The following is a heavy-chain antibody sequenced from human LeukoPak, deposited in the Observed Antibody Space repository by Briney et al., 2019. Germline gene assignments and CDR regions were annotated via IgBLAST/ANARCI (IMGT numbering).Heavy chain of an antibody. Sequence: SETLSLTCTVSGGSISSYYWSWIRQPPGKGLEWIGYIYYSGSTNYNPSLKSRVTISVDTSKNQYSLKLSSVTAADTAVYYCARAGRAYNYGYVPSELGYYYYYLYVWGKGTTVTVSS. CDR2: IYYSGST. D-gene: IGHD5-18*01. J-gene: IGHJ6*03. CDR3: ARAGRAYNYGYVPSELGYYYYYLYV. CDR1: GGSISSYY. V-gene: IGHV4-59*01.